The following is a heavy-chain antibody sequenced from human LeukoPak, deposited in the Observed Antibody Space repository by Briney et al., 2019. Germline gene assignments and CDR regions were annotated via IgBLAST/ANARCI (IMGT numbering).Heavy chain of an antibody. CDR2: IYYSGST. CDR1: GGSISSSSYY. CDR3: ARHDWVY. Sequence: PSETLSLTCAVSGGSISSSSYYWAWIRQPPGKGLEWIGSIYYSGSTYYNPSLKSRVTIFVDTSKNQFSLKLSSVTAADTAVYCCARHDWVYWGQGTLVTVSS. V-gene: IGHV4-39*01. D-gene: IGHD2-21*01. J-gene: IGHJ4*02.